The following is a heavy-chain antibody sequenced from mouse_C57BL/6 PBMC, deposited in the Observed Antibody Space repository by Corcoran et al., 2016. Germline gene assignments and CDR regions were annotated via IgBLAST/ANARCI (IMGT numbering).Heavy chain of an antibody. CDR1: GYTFTSYG. V-gene: IGHV1-81*01. CDR3: ARYGGAWFAY. CDR2: IYPRSGNT. D-gene: IGHD1-1*01. J-gene: IGHJ3*01. Sequence: QVQLQQSGAELARPGASVKLSCKASGYTFTSYGISWVKQRTGQGLEWIGEIYPRSGNTYYNEQFKGKATLTADKSSSTAYMELRSLTSEDSAVYFCARYGGAWFAYWGQGTLVTVSA.